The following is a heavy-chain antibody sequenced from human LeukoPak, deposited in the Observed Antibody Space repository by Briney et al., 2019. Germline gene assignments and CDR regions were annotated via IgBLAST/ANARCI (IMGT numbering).Heavy chain of an antibody. Sequence: SVKVSCKASGYTFTGYYMHWVRQAPGQGLEWMGGIIPTFGTANYAQKLQGRVTITADESTSTAYMELSSLRSEDTAVYYCARGVGGSGYYKSHLFYFDYWGQGTLVTVSS. CDR2: IIPTFGTA. CDR3: ARGVGGSGYYKSHLFYFDY. V-gene: IGHV1-69*13. J-gene: IGHJ4*02. D-gene: IGHD3-22*01. CDR1: GYTFTGYY.